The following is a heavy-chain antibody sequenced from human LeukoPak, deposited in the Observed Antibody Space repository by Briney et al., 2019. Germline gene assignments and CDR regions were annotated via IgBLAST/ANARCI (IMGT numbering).Heavy chain of an antibody. J-gene: IGHJ4*02. CDR2: ISGSGGST. V-gene: IGHV3-23*01. CDR1: GFTFSSTA. Sequence: PGGSLRLSCAASGFTFSSTAMSSVRHPPGNWLEWVSAISGSGGSTYYADSVKGRFPISRDNSKNTLYLQMNSLRAEDTAVYYCAKSLYRYLYYFDYWGQGTLVTVSS. CDR3: AKSLYRYLYYFDY. D-gene: IGHD1-14*01.